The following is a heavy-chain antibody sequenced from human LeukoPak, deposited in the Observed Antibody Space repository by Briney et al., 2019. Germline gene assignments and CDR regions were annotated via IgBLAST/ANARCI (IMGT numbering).Heavy chain of an antibody. Sequence: PGGSLRLSCGASGFTFSSYAMSWVRQAPGKGVEWVSAISGSGGSTYYADSVKGRFTISRDNSKNTLYLQMNSLRAEDTAVYYCAKDLYCSSTSCYMDVWGKGTTVTVSS. V-gene: IGHV3-23*01. CDR2: ISGSGGST. J-gene: IGHJ6*03. CDR3: AKDLYCSSTSCYMDV. D-gene: IGHD2-2*01. CDR1: GFTFSSYA.